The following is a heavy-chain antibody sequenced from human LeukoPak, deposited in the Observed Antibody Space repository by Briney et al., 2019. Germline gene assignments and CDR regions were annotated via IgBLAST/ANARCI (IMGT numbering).Heavy chain of an antibody. CDR1: GGSISNSGHY. J-gene: IGHJ4*02. CDR2: IYYSGST. V-gene: IGHV4-39*01. Sequence: SETLSLTCTVSGGSISNSGHYWGWIRQPPGKGLDWIGSIYYSGSTYYNPSLKSRVTISVDTSKTQFSLKLNSVTVADTAVYYCARHRASGGATGFDYWGRGTLVTVSS. CDR3: ARHRASGGATGFDY. D-gene: IGHD1-26*01.